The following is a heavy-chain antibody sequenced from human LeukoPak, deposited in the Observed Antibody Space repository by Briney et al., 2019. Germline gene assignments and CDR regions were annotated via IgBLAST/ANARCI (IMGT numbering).Heavy chain of an antibody. Sequence: GGSLRLSCAASGFTFDDYGMSWVRQAPGKGLEWVSGINWNGGSTGYADSVKGRFTIFRDNAKNSLYLQMNSLRAEDTALYYCARDTLYDSSGYHYFDYWGQGTLVTVSS. CDR2: INWNGGST. D-gene: IGHD3-22*01. J-gene: IGHJ4*02. V-gene: IGHV3-20*04. CDR1: GFTFDDYG. CDR3: ARDTLYDSSGYHYFDY.